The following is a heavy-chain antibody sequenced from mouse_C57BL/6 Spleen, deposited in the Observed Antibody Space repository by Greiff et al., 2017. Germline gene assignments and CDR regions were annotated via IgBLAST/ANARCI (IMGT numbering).Heavy chain of an antibody. CDR1: GYTFTSYW. V-gene: IGHV1-55*01. D-gene: IGHD2-3*01. CDR2: IYPGSGST. J-gene: IGHJ4*01. Sequence: QVQLQQPGAELVKPGASVKMSCKASGYTFTSYWITWVKQRPGQGLEWIGDIYPGSGSTNYNEKFKSKATLTVDTSSSTAYMQLSSLTSEDSAVYYCARKGSDGYYHYYARDYWGQGTSVTVSS. CDR3: ARKGSDGYYHYYARDY.